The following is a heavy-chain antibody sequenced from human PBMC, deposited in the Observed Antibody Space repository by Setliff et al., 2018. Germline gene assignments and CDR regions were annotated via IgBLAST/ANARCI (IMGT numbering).Heavy chain of an antibody. J-gene: IGHJ5*02. Sequence: PSETLSLTCTVSGDSLSSGSYFWSWIRQPAGKGLEWIGRVLTGGRTEYNPSLKSRLTLSLDTSRKEFFLKMTYVTAADTAVYYCARDHDGSGYKRDWFDPWGQGILVTVSS. V-gene: IGHV4-61*02. CDR1: GDSLSSGSYF. CDR3: ARDHDGSGYKRDWFDP. D-gene: IGHD5-12*01. CDR2: VLTGGRT.